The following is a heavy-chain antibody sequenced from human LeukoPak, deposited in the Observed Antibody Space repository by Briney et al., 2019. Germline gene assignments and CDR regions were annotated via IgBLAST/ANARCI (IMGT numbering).Heavy chain of an antibody. V-gene: IGHV4-4*07. J-gene: IGHJ5*02. Sequence: PSETLSLTCTVHGGSFSDPYWSWIRQPAGKGLEWIGRIYSRGTTYNPSLKDRVTMSADTSRNHVSLTLNSVTAADTAVYYCARDSGTTGEVKFDPWGQGTLVTVSS. CDR1: GGSFSDPY. CDR2: IYSRGT. CDR3: ARDSGTTGEVKFDP. D-gene: IGHD3-10*01.